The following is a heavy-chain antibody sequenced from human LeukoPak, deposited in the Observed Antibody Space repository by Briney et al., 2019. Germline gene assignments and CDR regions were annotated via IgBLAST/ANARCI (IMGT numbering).Heavy chain of an antibody. CDR2: INHSGST. Sequence: PSETLSLTCAVSGGSFSGYYWSWVRQPPGKGLEWIGEINHSGSTNYNPSLKSRVTISVDTSKNQFSLKLSSVTAADTAVYYCARVGSQYSSSWNFDYWGQGTLVTVSS. V-gene: IGHV4-34*01. D-gene: IGHD6-13*01. CDR1: GGSFSGYY. CDR3: ARVGSQYSSSWNFDY. J-gene: IGHJ4*02.